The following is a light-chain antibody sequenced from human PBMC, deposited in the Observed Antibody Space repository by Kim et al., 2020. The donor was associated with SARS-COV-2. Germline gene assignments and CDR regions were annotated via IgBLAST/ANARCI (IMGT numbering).Light chain of an antibody. J-gene: IGLJ1*01. CDR1: SSNIGAGYD. CDR3: QSYDNSLSGYV. V-gene: IGLV1-40*01. CDR2: RRT. Sequence: RVTISCTGSSSNIGAGYDVPWYQQFPGTAPKRLIYRRTNRPSGAPDRFSGSKSGTSASLASTGLQAEDEAHYFCQSYDNSLSGYVFATGTKVTVL.